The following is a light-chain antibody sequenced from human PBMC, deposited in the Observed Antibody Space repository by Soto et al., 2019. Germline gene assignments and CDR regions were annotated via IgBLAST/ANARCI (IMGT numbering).Light chain of an antibody. CDR1: TYDIGGYNY. CDR2: DVS. CDR3: SSYTSTTTLEV. J-gene: IGLJ2*01. Sequence: QSALTQPAFVSGSPGQSITISCTGTTYDIGGYNYVSWYQQHPGKAPKLIIYDVSNRPSGVSNRFSGSKSGNTASLTISGLQAEDEADYYCSSYTSTTTLEVFGGGTKLTVL. V-gene: IGLV2-14*01.